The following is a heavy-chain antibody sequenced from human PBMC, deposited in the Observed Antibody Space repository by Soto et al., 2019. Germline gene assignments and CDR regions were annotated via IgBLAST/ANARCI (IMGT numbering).Heavy chain of an antibody. CDR3: TRRSSSHLDF. CDR2: ITSRSAYI. CDR1: GFTFSDYY. D-gene: IGHD6-13*01. Sequence: QVQLVESGGGLVKPGGSLRLSCAASGFTFSDYYMTWVRLAPGKGLEHISYITSRSAYIKYADSVKGRFIIARENTEKTLFLQMNSLRVEDTAVYYCTRRSSSHLDFWGQGTLVTVSS. J-gene: IGHJ4*02. V-gene: IGHV3-11*05.